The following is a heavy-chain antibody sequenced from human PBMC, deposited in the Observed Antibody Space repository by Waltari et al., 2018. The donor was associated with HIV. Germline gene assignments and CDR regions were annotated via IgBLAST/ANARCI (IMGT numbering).Heavy chain of an antibody. CDR3: ARDPEWLVEGGDY. J-gene: IGHJ4*02. V-gene: IGHV3-48*02. CDR2: ISRSGNTK. CDR1: GFIFRSHS. Sequence: EVQLVESGGGLVQPGGSLRLSCAASGFIFRSHSVNWVRQAPGKGLEWVSYISRSGNTKYYADSVKGRFTIFRDNAKNSLYLQMNSLRDEDTAVYYCARDPEWLVEGGDYWGQGTLVTVSS. D-gene: IGHD6-19*01.